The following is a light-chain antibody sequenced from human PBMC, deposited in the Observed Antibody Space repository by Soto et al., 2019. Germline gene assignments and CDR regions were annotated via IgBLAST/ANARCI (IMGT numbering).Light chain of an antibody. CDR1: SSDVGGYNY. CDR2: DVS. Sequence: QSVLTQPASVSGSPGQSITISCTGTSSDVGGYNYVSWYQQHPGKAPKLMIYDVSNRPSGVSDRFSGSKSGNTASLTISGLQAEDEADFYCSSYTSTYTDVFGTGTKLTVL. V-gene: IGLV2-14*01. J-gene: IGLJ1*01. CDR3: SSYTSTYTDV.